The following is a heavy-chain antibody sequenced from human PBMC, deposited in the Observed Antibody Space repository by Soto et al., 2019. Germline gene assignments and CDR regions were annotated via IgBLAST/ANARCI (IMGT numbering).Heavy chain of an antibody. Sequence: GTLSLTFTVSGGAVSSGTYYWSWIRQPPGKGLEWIGHIYFTGSTNYNPSLKSRVTMSLDTSRNQFSLKLSSVTAADTVVYYCTRGPHRVQWFDPWGRGTLVTVSS. V-gene: IGHV4-61*01. J-gene: IGHJ5*02. CDR3: TRGPHRVQWFDP. CDR2: IYFTGST. CDR1: GGAVSSGTYY.